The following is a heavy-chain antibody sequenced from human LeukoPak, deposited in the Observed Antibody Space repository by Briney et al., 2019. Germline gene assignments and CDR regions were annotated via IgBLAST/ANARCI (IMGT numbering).Heavy chain of an antibody. Sequence: GGSLRLSCAASGFTFSSYWMSWVRQAPGKGLEWVANIKQDGSEKYYVDSVKGRFTISRDNAKNSLSLQMNSLRAEDTAVYYCARVGGYCSSTSCYDLHYYYYGMDVWGQGTTVTVSS. CDR1: GFTFSSYW. CDR3: ARVGGYCSSTSCYDLHYYYYGMDV. J-gene: IGHJ6*02. CDR2: IKQDGSEK. D-gene: IGHD2-2*01. V-gene: IGHV3-7*01.